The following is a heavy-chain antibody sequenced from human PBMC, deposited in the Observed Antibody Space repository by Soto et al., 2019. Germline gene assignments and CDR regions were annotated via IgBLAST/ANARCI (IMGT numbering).Heavy chain of an antibody. CDR2: ISSGSSTI. V-gene: IGHV3-48*01. D-gene: IGHD6-13*01. CDR1: EFTFSTYS. Sequence: EVQLVESGGGLIQPGGSLRLSCVASEFTFSTYSMNWVRQAPGKGLEWISYISSGSSTIFYADSVKGRFTISRDNAQNSLYLQMNSLRAEDTAMYYCARDDVYSSSWYHYFDLWGRGTLVTVSS. J-gene: IGHJ2*01. CDR3: ARDDVYSSSWYHYFDL.